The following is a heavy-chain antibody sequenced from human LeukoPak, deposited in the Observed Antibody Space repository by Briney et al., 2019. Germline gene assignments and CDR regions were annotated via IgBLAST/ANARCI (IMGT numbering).Heavy chain of an antibody. J-gene: IGHJ4*02. Sequence: PGGSLRLSCAASGFTFSNSWMTWLRQAPGKGLEWVAHIKEDGTDKYYVDSVTGRFTISRDNTINSLYLQVSSLRAEDTAVYYCATWSDAWEFDSWGQGTLVSVSS. CDR1: GFTFSNSW. D-gene: IGHD1-26*01. CDR2: IKEDGTDK. CDR3: ATWSDAWEFDS. V-gene: IGHV3-7*05.